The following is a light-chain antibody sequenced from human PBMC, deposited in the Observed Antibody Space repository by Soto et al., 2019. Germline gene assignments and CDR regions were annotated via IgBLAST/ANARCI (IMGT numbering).Light chain of an antibody. V-gene: IGLV1-51*01. J-gene: IGLJ2*01. CDR1: SSNVGNNY. CDR3: GAWDSSLMGVV. CDR2: DSN. Sequence: QSVLTQPPSVSAAPGQKVTISCSGSSSNVGNNYVSWYQQLPGTAPKLLIYDSNKRPSGIPDRFSGSKSATSATLDITALQTGDEADYYCGAWDSSLMGVVFGGGTKLTVL.